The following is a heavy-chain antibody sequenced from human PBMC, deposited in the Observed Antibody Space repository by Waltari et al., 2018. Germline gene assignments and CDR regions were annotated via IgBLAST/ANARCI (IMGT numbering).Heavy chain of an antibody. D-gene: IGHD4-17*01. J-gene: IGHJ6*02. Sequence: EVQLLESGGGLVQPGGSLRLSCAASGFTFSSYAMSWVRQAPGKGLEWVSAISGRGGSTYYADSVKGRFTISRDNSKNTLYLQMNSLRAEDTAVYYCAKEDSVRDYGDSHPLYYYGMDVWGQGTTVTVSS. CDR1: GFTFSSYA. CDR3: AKEDSVRDYGDSHPLYYYGMDV. CDR2: ISGRGGST. V-gene: IGHV3-23*01.